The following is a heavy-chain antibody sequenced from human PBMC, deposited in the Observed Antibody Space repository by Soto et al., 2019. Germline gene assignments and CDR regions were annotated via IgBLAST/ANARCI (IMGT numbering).Heavy chain of an antibody. CDR3: AADGTFSSLDY. CDR2: IVVGSGNT. CDR1: GFTFTSSA. V-gene: IGHV1-58*01. J-gene: IGHJ4*02. D-gene: IGHD6-6*01. Sequence: SVKVSCKASGFTFTSSAVQWVRQARGQRLEWIGWIVVGSGNTNYAQKFQGRVTITRDMSTSTAYVELSSLRSEDTAVYYCAADGTFSSLDYWGQGTLVTVSS.